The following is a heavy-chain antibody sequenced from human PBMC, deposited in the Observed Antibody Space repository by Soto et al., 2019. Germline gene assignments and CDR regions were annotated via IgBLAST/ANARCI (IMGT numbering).Heavy chain of an antibody. J-gene: IGHJ4*02. D-gene: IGHD2-8*02. CDR2: FSRGGTT. V-gene: IGHV4-4*07. CDR1: GASIAGSSY. CDR3: ARGMTPPGAPAWYYFDS. Sequence: SETLSLTCSVSGASIAGSSYRSWIRPPAGKGLEWIGRFSRGGTTYYSPSLRSRVTMSADVSKNQFSLRLNCVTAEDTALYYCARGMTPPGAPAWYYFDSWGQGTLV.